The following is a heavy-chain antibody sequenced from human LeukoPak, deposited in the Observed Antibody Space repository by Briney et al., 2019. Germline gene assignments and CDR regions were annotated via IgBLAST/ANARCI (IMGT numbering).Heavy chain of an antibody. Sequence: GGSLRLSCAASGFTFSSYSMNWVRQAPGKGLEWVSSISSSSSYIYYADSVKGRFTISRDNAKNSLYLQMNSLRAEDTAVYYCAGGSSSWRYFQHWGQGTLVTVSS. J-gene: IGHJ1*01. V-gene: IGHV3-21*01. D-gene: IGHD6-13*01. CDR2: ISSSSSYI. CDR1: GFTFSSYS. CDR3: AGGSSSWRYFQH.